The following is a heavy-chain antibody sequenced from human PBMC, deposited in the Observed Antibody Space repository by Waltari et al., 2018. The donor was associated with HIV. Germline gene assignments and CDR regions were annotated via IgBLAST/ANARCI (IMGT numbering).Heavy chain of an antibody. Sequence: QVQLVESGGGVVQPGKSLRLSCAASGLTFSSYAMHWFRQAPGKGLEWVAVISYDGSNKYSAYSVKGRFTISRDNSKNTLYLQMNSLRAEDTAMYYCARDTHYGMDVWGQGTTVTVSS. V-gene: IGHV3-30-3*01. CDR1: GLTFSSYA. CDR3: ARDTHYGMDV. CDR2: ISYDGSNK. J-gene: IGHJ6*02.